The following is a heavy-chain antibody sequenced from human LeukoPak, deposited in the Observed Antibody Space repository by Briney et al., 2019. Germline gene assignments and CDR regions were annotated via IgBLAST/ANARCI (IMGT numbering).Heavy chain of an antibody. D-gene: IGHD5-18*01. CDR1: GFTFSSYA. V-gene: IGHV3-23*01. J-gene: IGHJ5*02. Sequence: GGSLRLSCAASGFTFSSYAMSWVRQAPGKGLEWVSAISGSGGSTYYADSVKGRFTISRDNSKNTLYLQMNSLRAEDTAVYYCAKGAGGYSYGPEGWFDPWGQGTLVTVSS. CDR2: ISGSGGST. CDR3: AKGAGGYSYGPEGWFDP.